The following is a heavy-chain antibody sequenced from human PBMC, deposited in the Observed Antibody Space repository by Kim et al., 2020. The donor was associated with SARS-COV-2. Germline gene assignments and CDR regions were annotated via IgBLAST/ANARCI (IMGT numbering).Heavy chain of an antibody. CDR3: ACSSWPNHYFDY. CDR2: INHSGST. V-gene: IGHV4-34*01. CDR1: GGSFSGYY. J-gene: IGHJ4*02. Sequence: SETLSLTCAVYGGSFSGYYRSWIRQPPGKGLEWIGEINHSGSTNYNPSLKSRVTISVDTSKNQFSLKLSSVTAADTAVYYCACSSWPNHYFDYWGQGTLVTVSS. D-gene: IGHD6-13*01.